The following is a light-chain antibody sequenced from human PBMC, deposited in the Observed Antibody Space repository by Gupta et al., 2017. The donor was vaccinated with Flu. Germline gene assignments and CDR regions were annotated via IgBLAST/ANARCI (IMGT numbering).Light chain of an antibody. Sequence: EIVMTQSPATLSVSPGERATLSCRASQFVSSNLAWYQHKPGQAPRLLIYGASTRATGIPARFSGSGSGTEFTLTISSRQSEDFAIYYCQQYNNWPSDTFGGGTKVEIK. V-gene: IGKV3-15*01. CDR1: QFVSSN. J-gene: IGKJ4*01. CDR2: GAS. CDR3: QQYNNWPSDT.